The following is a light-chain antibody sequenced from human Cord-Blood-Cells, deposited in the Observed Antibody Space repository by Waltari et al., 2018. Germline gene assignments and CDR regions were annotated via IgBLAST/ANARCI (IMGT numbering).Light chain of an antibody. J-gene: IGKJ2*01. CDR3: QQYYSTPYT. V-gene: IGKV4-1*01. CDR1: QSVLYSSNNKNY. Sequence: DIVMTQSPDSLAVSLGERATINCKSSQSVLYSSNNKNYLAWYQQKPGQPPKLLIYWASIRESGVPDRFSGSGSGTDFTLTSSRLQAEDVAVYYCQQYYSTPYTFGQGTKLEIK. CDR2: WAS.